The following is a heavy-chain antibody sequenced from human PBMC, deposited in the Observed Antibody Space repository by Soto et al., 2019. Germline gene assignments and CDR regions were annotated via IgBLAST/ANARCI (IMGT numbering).Heavy chain of an antibody. CDR2: ISGSGGST. V-gene: IGHV3-23*01. Sequence: EVQLLESGGGLVQPGGSLRLSCAASGFTFSSYAMSWVRQAPGKGLEWVSAISGSGGSTYYAASVKGRFTISSDNSKDTPYVQMNSLRAEDTAVYYGAKEKDCSGGSCYSGWCDPWGQGTPVPVSS. J-gene: IGHJ5*02. CDR3: AKEKDCSGGSCYSGWCDP. CDR1: GFTFSSYA. D-gene: IGHD2-15*01.